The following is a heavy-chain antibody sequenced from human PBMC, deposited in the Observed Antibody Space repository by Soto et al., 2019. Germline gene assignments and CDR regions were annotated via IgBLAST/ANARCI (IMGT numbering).Heavy chain of an antibody. V-gene: IGHV3-7*01. Sequence: GGSLRLSCSASGFTFSSYWMTWVRQAPGKGLEWVANIRQDGGEVYYMDSVQGRFTISRDNAQKSLYLEMNSLRAEDTAVYYCARPSGYCSGGSCFPFDSWGRGTVVTVSS. J-gene: IGHJ4*02. CDR1: GFTFSSYW. CDR3: ARPSGYCSGGSCFPFDS. D-gene: IGHD2-15*01. CDR2: IRQDGGEV.